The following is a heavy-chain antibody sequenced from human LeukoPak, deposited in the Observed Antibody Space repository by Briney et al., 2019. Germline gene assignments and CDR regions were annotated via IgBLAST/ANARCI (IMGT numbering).Heavy chain of an antibody. CDR3: ARDAGGYPEYFQH. V-gene: IGHV3-21*01. D-gene: IGHD1-26*01. CDR2: ISSSSSYI. J-gene: IGHJ1*01. Sequence: PGGSLRLSCAASGFTFSSYSMNWVRQAPGKGLEWVSSISSSSSYIYCTDSVKGRFTISRDNAKNSLYLQMNSLRAEDTAVYYCARDAGGYPEYFQHWGQGTLVTVSS. CDR1: GFTFSSYS.